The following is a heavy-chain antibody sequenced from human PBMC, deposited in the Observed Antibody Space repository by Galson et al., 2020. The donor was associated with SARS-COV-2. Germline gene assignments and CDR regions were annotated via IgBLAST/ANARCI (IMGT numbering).Heavy chain of an antibody. J-gene: IGHJ6*02. D-gene: IGHD2-8*02. CDR2: ISSSSSYK. CDR1: GFIFSDYY. V-gene: IGHV3-21*01. Sequence: GGSLRLSCTASGFIFSDYYMNWVRQAPGKGLEWVSSISSSSSYKYYADSVKGRLTVSRDNAKRSLFLQLNSLRVEDTDVYYCARDMHCPGGVCGFYGLDVWGQGTTVTVYS. CDR3: ARDMHCPGGVCGFYGLDV.